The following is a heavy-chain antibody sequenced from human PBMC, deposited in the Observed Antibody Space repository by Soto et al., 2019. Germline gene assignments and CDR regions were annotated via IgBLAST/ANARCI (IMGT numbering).Heavy chain of an antibody. V-gene: IGHV3-33*01. D-gene: IGHD2-15*01. CDR1: GFTFSSYG. CDR2: IWYDGSNK. J-gene: IGHJ4*02. Sequence: GGSLRLSCAASGFTFSSYGMHWVRQAPGKGLEWVAVIWYDGSNKYYADSVKGRFTISRDNSKNTLYLQMNSLRAEDTAVYYCARDYGCSGGSCYFYYFDYWGQGTLVTVSS. CDR3: ARDYGCSGGSCYFYYFDY.